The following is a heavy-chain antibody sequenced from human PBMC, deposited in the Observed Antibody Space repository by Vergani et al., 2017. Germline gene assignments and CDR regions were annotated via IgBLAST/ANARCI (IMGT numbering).Heavy chain of an antibody. Sequence: QITLKESGPTLVKTTQTLTLTCTFSGFSPSTSGVGVGWIRQPPGKALEWLAVIYWDDDKRYSRSLKTRLTITKDTAKNQVVLTMTNIDPVDTATYYYAHNLGTRESRVAFDIWGLGTMVTVSS. D-gene: IGHD1-26*01. CDR3: AHNLGTRESRVAFDI. CDR1: GFSPSTSGVG. CDR2: IYWDDDK. V-gene: IGHV2-5*02. J-gene: IGHJ3*02.